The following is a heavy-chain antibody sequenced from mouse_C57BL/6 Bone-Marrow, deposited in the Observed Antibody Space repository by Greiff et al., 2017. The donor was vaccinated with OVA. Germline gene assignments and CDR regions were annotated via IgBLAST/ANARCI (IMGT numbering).Heavy chain of an antibody. D-gene: IGHD2-5*01. Sequence: VHVKQSGPVLVKPGPSVKISCKASGFTFTDYYMHWVKQSHGKSLEWIGLVYPYNGGTSYNQKFKGKATLPVDTSSSTAYMELNSLTSEDSAVYYCARGSNYTYWYFDVWGTGTTVTVSS. J-gene: IGHJ1*03. CDR3: ARGSNYTYWYFDV. CDR1: GFTFTDYY. V-gene: IGHV1-36*01. CDR2: VYPYNGGT.